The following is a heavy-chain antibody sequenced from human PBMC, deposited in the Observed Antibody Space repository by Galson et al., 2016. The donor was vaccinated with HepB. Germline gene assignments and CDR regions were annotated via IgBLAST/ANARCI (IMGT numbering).Heavy chain of an antibody. CDR1: GFTFNQYG. V-gene: IGHV3-33*01. CDR2: IWHDGNNK. J-gene: IGHJ4*02. CDR3: VRPISACRKSSCCFFEY. Sequence: SLRLSCAASGFTFNQYGMHWVRQAAGKGLEWVAVIWHDGNNKYYGDSVRGRFTISRDDSKSTLYLQMDGLRVDDTAVCYCVRPISACRKSSCCFFEYWGQGSPVTVSS. D-gene: IGHD2-2*01.